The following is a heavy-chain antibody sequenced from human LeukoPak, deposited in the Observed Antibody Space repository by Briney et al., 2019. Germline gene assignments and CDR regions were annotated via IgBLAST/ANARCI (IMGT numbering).Heavy chain of an antibody. V-gene: IGHV1-69*05. D-gene: IGHD2-21*02. Sequence: ASVKVSCKASGGTFSSYAISWVRQAPGQGLEWMGGIIPIFGTANYAQKFQGRVTITTDKSTSTAYMELSSLRSEDTAVYYCARARSKLLAYCGGDCYSPDYWGQGTLVTVSS. CDR1: GGTFSSYA. CDR2: IIPIFGTA. CDR3: ARARSKLLAYCGGDCYSPDY. J-gene: IGHJ4*02.